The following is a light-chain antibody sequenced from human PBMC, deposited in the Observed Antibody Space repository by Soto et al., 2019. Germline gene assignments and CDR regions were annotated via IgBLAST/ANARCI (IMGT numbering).Light chain of an antibody. J-gene: IGLJ1*01. CDR3: GSWDSSLSAYV. Sequence: QSVLTQPPSVSAAPGQKVTISGSGSSSNIGGNSVSWYQQLPGTAPKLLIYDDDKRPSGIPDRFSGSKSGTSATLGITGFQTGDEADYYCGSWDSSLSAYVFATGTKVIVL. CDR1: SSNIGGNS. V-gene: IGLV1-51*01. CDR2: DDD.